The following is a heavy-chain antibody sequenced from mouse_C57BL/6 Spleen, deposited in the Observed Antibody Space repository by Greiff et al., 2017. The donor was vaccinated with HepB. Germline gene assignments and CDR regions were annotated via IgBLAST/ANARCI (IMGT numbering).Heavy chain of an antibody. CDR3: ARPGGHDGQTWFAY. CDR2: IDPSDSYT. D-gene: IGHD1-2*01. CDR1: GYTFTSYW. V-gene: IGHV1-59*01. J-gene: IGHJ3*01. Sequence: QVQLQQPGAELVKPGTSVKLSCKASGYTFTSYWMHWVKQRPGQGLEWIGVIDPSDSYTNYNQKFKGKATLNVDTSSITSYRQLSSLTSEDSAVYYCARPGGHDGQTWFAYWGQGTLVTVAA.